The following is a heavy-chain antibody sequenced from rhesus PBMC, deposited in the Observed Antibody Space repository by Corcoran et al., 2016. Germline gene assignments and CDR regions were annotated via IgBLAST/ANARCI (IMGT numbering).Heavy chain of an antibody. V-gene: IGHV4-127*01. D-gene: IGHD1-1*01. Sequence: QVELQESGPGLVKPSETLSLTCAVSGSSISSGYGWSWMRQPPGKGLEGIGYIGGSSVSPNYNPSLKSRVTISKDPSKNQFSLKLSAVTAADTAVYYCARENYYWYFDLWGPGTPITISS. J-gene: IGHJ2*01. CDR1: GSSISSGYG. CDR3: ARENYYWYFDL. CDR2: IGGSSVSP.